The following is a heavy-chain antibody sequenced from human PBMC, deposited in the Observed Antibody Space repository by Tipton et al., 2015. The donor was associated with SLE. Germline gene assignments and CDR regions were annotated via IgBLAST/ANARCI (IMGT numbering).Heavy chain of an antibody. CDR1: GDSISSHY. V-gene: IGHV4-59*11. D-gene: IGHD3-16*01. CDR2: INYAGTT. Sequence: TLSLTCTVSGDSISSHYWTWIRQPPGKGLEWLGYINYAGTTNYSPSLESRLTISIDTSRNQFSLRLSSVTAADTAVYYCARAPEGDLLGGMDVWGQGTTVTVSS. J-gene: IGHJ6*02. CDR3: ARAPEGDLLGGMDV.